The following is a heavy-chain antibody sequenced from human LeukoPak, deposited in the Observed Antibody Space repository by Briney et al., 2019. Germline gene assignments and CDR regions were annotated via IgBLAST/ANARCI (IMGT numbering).Heavy chain of an antibody. CDR1: GGSVSSGSYY. Sequence: SETLSLTCTVSGGSVSSGSYYWSWIRQPPGTGLEWIGYIYYSGSTNYNPSLKSRVTISVDTSKNQFSLKLSSVTAADTAMYYCARDPSFYSGYFNYFDYWGQGTLVTVSS. CDR3: ARDPSFYSGYFNYFDY. J-gene: IGHJ4*02. V-gene: IGHV4-61*01. D-gene: IGHD5-12*01. CDR2: IYYSGST.